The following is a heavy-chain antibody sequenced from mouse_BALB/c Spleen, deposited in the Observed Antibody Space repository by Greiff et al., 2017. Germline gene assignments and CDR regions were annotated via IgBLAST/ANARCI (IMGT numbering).Heavy chain of an antibody. CDR2: ISSGGSYT. CDR3: TRGVYDYDDPTLGSMDY. V-gene: IGHV5-6-4*01. CDR1: GFTFSSYT. J-gene: IGHJ4*01. D-gene: IGHD2-4*01. Sequence: DVMLVESGGGLVKPGGSLKLSCAASGFTFSSYTMSWVRQTPEKRLEWVATISSGGSYTYYPDSVKGRFTISRDNAKNTLYLQMSSLKSEDTAMYYCTRGVYDYDDPTLGSMDYWGQGTSVTVSS.